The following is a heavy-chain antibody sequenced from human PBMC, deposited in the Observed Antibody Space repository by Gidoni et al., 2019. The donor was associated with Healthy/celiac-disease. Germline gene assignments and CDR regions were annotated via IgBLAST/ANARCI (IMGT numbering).Heavy chain of an antibody. Sequence: QVTLKESGPVLVKPTETLTLTCTVSGFSLSNARMGVSWIRQPPGKALEWLAHIFSNDEKSYSTSLKSRLTISKDTSKSQVVLTMTNMDPVDTATYYCARSAAAGMALHYYYYGMDVWGQGTTVTVSS. CDR2: IFSNDEK. CDR1: GFSLSNARMG. CDR3: ARSAAAGMALHYYYYGMDV. J-gene: IGHJ6*02. D-gene: IGHD6-13*01. V-gene: IGHV2-26*01.